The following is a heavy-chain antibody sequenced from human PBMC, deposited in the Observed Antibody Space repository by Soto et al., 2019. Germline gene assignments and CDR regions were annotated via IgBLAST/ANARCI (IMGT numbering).Heavy chain of an antibody. V-gene: IGHV3-23*01. CDR2: ISGSGSNP. D-gene: IGHD4-17*01. CDR1: GFTFSSYA. J-gene: IGHJ4*02. CDR3: AKSVSMTIRYGFDH. Sequence: EVQVLESGGGLVQPGGSLRLSCAASGFTFSSYAMSWVRQAPGQGLEWVSAISGSGSNPYYADSVKGRFTISRDNSKKTLYLQMNSLRAEDTALCCCAKSVSMTIRYGFDHWGQGTLVTVSS.